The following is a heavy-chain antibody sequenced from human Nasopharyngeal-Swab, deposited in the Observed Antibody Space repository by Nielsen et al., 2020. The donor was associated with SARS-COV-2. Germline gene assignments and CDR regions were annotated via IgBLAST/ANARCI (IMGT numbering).Heavy chain of an antibody. J-gene: IGHJ4*02. CDR1: GFTFSSYA. CDR3: AREADSHDF. CDR2: ISGRGTT. Sequence: GGSLRLSCAGSGFTFSSYAMSRVRQAPGKGLEWVSAISGRGTTYYADSVKDRFTISRDNSENTLYLQMNSLRAEDTAVYYCAREADSHDFWGQGTLVTVSS. V-gene: IGHV3-23*01.